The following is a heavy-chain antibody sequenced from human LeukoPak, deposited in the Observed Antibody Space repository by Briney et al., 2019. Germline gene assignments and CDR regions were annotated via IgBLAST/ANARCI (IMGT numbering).Heavy chain of an antibody. J-gene: IGHJ4*02. D-gene: IGHD1-26*01. CDR1: GFIFSSYG. V-gene: IGHV3-30*02. Sequence: GGSLRLSCAASGFIFSSYGMYWVRQAPGKGLEWVAYIRYDGSTKYYADSVKGRFTISRDNSKNTLYLQMNSLRAEDTAVYYCAKSRSGSYHYWGQGTLVTVSS. CDR3: AKSRSGSYHY. CDR2: IRYDGSTK.